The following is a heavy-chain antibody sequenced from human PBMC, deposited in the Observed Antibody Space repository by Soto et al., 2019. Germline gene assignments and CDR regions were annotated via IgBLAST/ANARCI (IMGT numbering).Heavy chain of an antibody. V-gene: IGHV3-23*01. CDR3: AKDSLITMVRGVITPYYFDY. J-gene: IGHJ4*02. CDR2: ISGSGGST. CDR1: ELTFSNSS. D-gene: IGHD3-10*01. Sequence: GGSLRLSCAAAELTFSNSSMTWVRQAPGKGLEWVSAISGSGGSTYYADSVKGRFTISRDNSKNTLYLQMNSLRAEDTAVYYCAKDSLITMVRGVITPYYFDYWGQGTLVTVS.